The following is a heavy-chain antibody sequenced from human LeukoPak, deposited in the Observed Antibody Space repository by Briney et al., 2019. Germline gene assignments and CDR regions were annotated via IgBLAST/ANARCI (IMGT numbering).Heavy chain of an antibody. J-gene: IGHJ4*02. V-gene: IGHV3-23*01. Sequence: GGSLRLSCASSGFTFINYAMNWVRQAPGKGLEWVSALSFSGLTTYYADSVRGRFTISRDNSKSTLYLQMNSLRAEDTALYYCARPTSGWYAGGFDYWGQGILVTVSS. D-gene: IGHD6-19*01. CDR3: ARPTSGWYAGGFDY. CDR2: LSFSGLTT. CDR1: GFTFINYA.